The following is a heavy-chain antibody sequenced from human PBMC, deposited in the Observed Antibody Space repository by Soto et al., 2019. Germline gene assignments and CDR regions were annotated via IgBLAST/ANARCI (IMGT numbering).Heavy chain of an antibody. CDR1: GGTFSSYT. Sequence: QVQLVQSGAEVKKPGSSVKVSCKASGGTFSSYTISWVRQAPGQGLEWMGRIIPILGIANYAQKFQGRVTITADKSTSTAYMELSSLGSEDTAVYYCARARLAYCGGDCYRFDYWGQGTLVTVSS. J-gene: IGHJ4*02. CDR2: IIPILGIA. V-gene: IGHV1-69*02. CDR3: ARARLAYCGGDCYRFDY. D-gene: IGHD2-21*01.